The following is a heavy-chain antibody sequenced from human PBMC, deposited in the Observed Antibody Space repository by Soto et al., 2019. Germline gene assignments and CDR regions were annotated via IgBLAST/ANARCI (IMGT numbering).Heavy chain of an antibody. Sequence: QVQLVQSGAEVKKPGASVKVSCTASGYTFTSYGMHWVRQAPRQRLEWMGWINAGNGNRKYSQKFQGRVTITRDTSASTAYMELSSLRSEDTTVYYCARDLGGWTDYWGQGTLVTVSS. CDR1: GYTFTSYG. D-gene: IGHD6-19*01. J-gene: IGHJ4*02. V-gene: IGHV1-3*01. CDR2: INAGNGNR. CDR3: ARDLGGWTDY.